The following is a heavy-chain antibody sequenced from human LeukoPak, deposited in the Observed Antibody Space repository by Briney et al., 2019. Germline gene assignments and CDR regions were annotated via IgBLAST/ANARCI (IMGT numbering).Heavy chain of an antibody. D-gene: IGHD3-9*01. V-gene: IGHV1-69*13. J-gene: IGHJ6*03. CDR3: AISPLYYDLSTGYYVDHYYYYYMDV. CDR1: GGSFSSYG. Sequence: SVKVSCKASGGSFSSYGISWVRQAPGQGLEWMGEIIPVFGTTNYAQRFQVRVTITADESTSTAYMELSSLRSDDTAVYYCAISPLYYDLSTGYYVDHYYYYYMDVWGKGTTVTIS. CDR2: IIPVFGTT.